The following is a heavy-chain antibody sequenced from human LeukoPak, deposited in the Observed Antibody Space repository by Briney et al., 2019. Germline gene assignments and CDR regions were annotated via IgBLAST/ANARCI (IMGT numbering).Heavy chain of an antibody. CDR2: ISGSGGST. J-gene: IGHJ6*02. CDR1: GFTFSSYA. Sequence: HPGGSLRLSCAASGFTFSSYAMSWVRQAPGKGLEWVSAISGSGGSTYYADSVKGRFTISRDNSKNTLHLQMNSLRAEDTAVYYCAKGFSYSSSWYSVPYYYGMDVWGQGTTVTVSS. CDR3: AKGFSYSSSWYSVPYYYGMDV. V-gene: IGHV3-23*01. D-gene: IGHD6-13*01.